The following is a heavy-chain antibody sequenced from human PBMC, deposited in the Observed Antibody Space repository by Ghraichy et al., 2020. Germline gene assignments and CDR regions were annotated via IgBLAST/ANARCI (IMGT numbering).Heavy chain of an antibody. J-gene: IGHJ6*02. CDR2: FDPEDGET. CDR3: ATSAVAGTQVRYYYYGMDV. CDR1: GYTLTELS. V-gene: IGHV1-24*01. D-gene: IGHD6-19*01. Sequence: ASVKVSCKVSGYTLTELSMHWVRQAPGKGLEWMGGFDPEDGETIYAQKFQGRVTMTEDTSTDTAYMELSSLRSEDTAVYYCATSAVAGTQVRYYYYGMDVWGQGTTVTVSS.